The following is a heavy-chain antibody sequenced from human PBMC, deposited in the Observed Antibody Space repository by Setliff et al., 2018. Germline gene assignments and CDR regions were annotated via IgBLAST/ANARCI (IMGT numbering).Heavy chain of an antibody. D-gene: IGHD2-8*02. CDR3: SRLVRYCTATTCQRLLGGEH. J-gene: IGHJ1*01. Sequence: GASVKVSCKASGYTFIDYGITWVRQAPGQGLEWMGWIGAYTGKSNYAHKLQGRMTLTTDTSTGTAYMELRSLRSEDTAVYYCSRLVRYCTATTCQRLLGGEHWGPGTLVTVSS. CDR2: IGAYTGKS. CDR1: GYTFIDYG. V-gene: IGHV1-18*01.